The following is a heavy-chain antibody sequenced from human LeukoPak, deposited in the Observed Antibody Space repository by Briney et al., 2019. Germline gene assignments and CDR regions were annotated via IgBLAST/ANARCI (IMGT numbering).Heavy chain of an antibody. V-gene: IGHV4-4*07. CDR3: ARDHCCTNGAPIGP. J-gene: IGHJ5*02. Sequence: PSETLSLTCTVSGGSISSYYWSWIRQPAGRGLEWIGRIYTSGSTNYNPSLKSRVTMSIDTSKNQFSLKLSSVTAADTAVYYCARDHCCTNGAPIGPWGQGTLVTVSS. D-gene: IGHD2-8*01. CDR2: IYTSGST. CDR1: GGSISSYY.